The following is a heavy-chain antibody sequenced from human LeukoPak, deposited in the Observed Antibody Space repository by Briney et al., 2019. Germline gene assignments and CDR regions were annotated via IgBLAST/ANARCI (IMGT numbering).Heavy chain of an antibody. V-gene: IGHV3-21*01. Sequence: KAGGSLRLSCAVSGFTFSSYSMNWVRQTPGKGLEWVSSISSSSSYIYYADSVRGRFTISRDNAKNSLYLQMNSLRAEDTAVYYCARDNIVVVPAALYYFDYWGQGTLVTVSS. CDR1: GFTFSSYS. CDR3: ARDNIVVVPAALYYFDY. CDR2: ISSSSSYI. D-gene: IGHD2-2*01. J-gene: IGHJ4*02.